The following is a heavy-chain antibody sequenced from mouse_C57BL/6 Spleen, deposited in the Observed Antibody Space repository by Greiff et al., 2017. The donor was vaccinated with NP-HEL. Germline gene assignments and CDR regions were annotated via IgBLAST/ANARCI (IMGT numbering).Heavy chain of an antibody. J-gene: IGHJ3*01. V-gene: IGHV6-3*01. CDR2: IRLKSDNYAT. CDR1: GFTFSNYW. D-gene: IGHD1-1*01. Sequence: EVHLVESGGGLVQPGGSMKLSCVASGFTFSNYWMNWVRQSPEKGLEWVAQIRLKSDNYATHYAESVKGRFTISRDDSKSSVYLQMNNLRAEDTGIYYCTGGYYYGSSGFAYWGQGTLVTVSA. CDR3: TGGYYYGSSGFAY.